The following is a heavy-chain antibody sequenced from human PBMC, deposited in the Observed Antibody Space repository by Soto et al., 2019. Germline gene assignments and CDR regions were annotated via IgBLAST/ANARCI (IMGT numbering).Heavy chain of an antibody. Sequence: APVKVSCKASGYTFTSYGISWVRQAPGQGLEWMGWISAYNGNTNYAQKLQGRVTMTTDTSTSTAYMELRSLRSDDTAVYYCARDREDYYLWSGYFCYYYNGMDVWGQGTTVTVSS. CDR1: GYTFTSYG. D-gene: IGHD3-3*01. CDR2: ISAYNGNT. CDR3: ARDREDYYLWSGYFCYYYNGMDV. V-gene: IGHV1-18*01. J-gene: IGHJ6*02.